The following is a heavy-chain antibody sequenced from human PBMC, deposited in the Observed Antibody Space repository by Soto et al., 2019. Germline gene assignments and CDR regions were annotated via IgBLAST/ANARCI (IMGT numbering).Heavy chain of an antibody. CDR3: ARGQYQLLTGDYYYYGMDV. Sequence: QVQLVQSGAEVQKPGSSVKVSCKASGGTFSSYAISWVRQAPGQGLEWMGGIIPIFGTANYAQKFQGRVTITADESTSTAYMELSSLRSEETAVYYCARGQYQLLTGDYYYYGMDVWGQGTTVTVCS. J-gene: IGHJ6*02. CDR1: GGTFSSYA. D-gene: IGHD2-2*01. V-gene: IGHV1-69*01. CDR2: IIPIFGTA.